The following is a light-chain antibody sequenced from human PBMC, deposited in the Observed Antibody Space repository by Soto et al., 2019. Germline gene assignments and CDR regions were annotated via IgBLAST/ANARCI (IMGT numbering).Light chain of an antibody. J-gene: IGLJ1*01. Sequence: QSALTQPASLSGSPGQSITISCTGTTSDIDGYYSVSWYQQHTGKAPKLIIFDVSNRPSGVSDHFSGSKSGNTASLTISGLQAEDEADYYCSSYTSRSTLGVFGTGTKVTVL. CDR1: TSDIDGYYS. CDR3: SSYTSRSTLGV. V-gene: IGLV2-14*01. CDR2: DVS.